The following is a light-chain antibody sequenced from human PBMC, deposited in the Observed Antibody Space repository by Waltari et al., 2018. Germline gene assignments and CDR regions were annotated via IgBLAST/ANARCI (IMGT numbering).Light chain of an antibody. CDR2: EVS. CDR3: CSYAGSSTFVV. Sequence: QSALTQPASVSGSPGQSITISCTGTSRDVGSYNLVSWYEQHPGKAPKFMIYEVSKRPSGVSNRFSGSKSGNTASLTISGLQAEDEADYYCCSYAGSSTFVVFGGGTKLTVL. CDR1: SRDVGSYNL. J-gene: IGLJ2*01. V-gene: IGLV2-23*02.